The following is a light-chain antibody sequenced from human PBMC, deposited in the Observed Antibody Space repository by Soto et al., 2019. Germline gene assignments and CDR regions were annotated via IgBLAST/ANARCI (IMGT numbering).Light chain of an antibody. J-gene: IGLJ2*01. CDR3: AAWDDSLNGAV. V-gene: IGLV1-44*01. Sequence: QSALTQPPSASGTPGQRVTISCSGSSSNIGSNNVNWYQQLPGTAPKVLIYSNNQRPSGVPDRFSGSKSGTSASLAISGLQSEDEADYYCAAWDDSLNGAVFGGGTKLTVL. CDR2: SNN. CDR1: SSNIGSNN.